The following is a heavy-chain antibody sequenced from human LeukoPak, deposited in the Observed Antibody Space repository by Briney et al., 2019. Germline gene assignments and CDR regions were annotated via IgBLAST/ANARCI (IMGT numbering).Heavy chain of an antibody. J-gene: IGHJ4*02. CDR2: INPNSGGT. CDR1: GYTFTGNY. Sequence: ASVTLTCKASGYTFTGNYMHWVRQAPGQGLEWMGWINPNSGGTNYAQKFQGRVTMTRDTSISTAYMELSRLRSYDTAVYYCARVGDVYDYVWGSYLYGVSPGKYFDYWGQGTLVTVSS. CDR3: ARVGDVYDYVWGSYLYGVSPGKYFDY. D-gene: IGHD3-16*02. V-gene: IGHV1-2*02.